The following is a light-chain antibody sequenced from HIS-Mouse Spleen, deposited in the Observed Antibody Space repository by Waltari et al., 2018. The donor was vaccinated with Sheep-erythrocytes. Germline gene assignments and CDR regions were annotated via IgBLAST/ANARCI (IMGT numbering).Light chain of an antibody. CDR2: KAS. CDR3: LQDYNYPYT. CDR1: QSISSW. V-gene: IGKV1-5*03. Sequence: DILMTQSPSTLSASVGDRVTITCRASQSISSWLAWYQQKPGKAPKLLVYKASSLESGVPSRFSGSGSGTEFTLTISSLQPDDFATYYCLQDYNYPYTFGQGTKLEIK. J-gene: IGKJ2*01.